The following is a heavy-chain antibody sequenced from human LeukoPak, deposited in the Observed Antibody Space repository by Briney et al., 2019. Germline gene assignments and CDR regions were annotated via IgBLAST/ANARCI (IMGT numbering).Heavy chain of an antibody. J-gene: IGHJ4*02. CDR2: INGDGSST. V-gene: IGHV3-74*01. Sequence: GGSLRLSCAASGFTFTGYWMHWVRQVPGKGLVWVARINGDGSSTTYADYVKGRFTISRDNAKNTHDLQMDSLSAEGSALYYCRRGSGVADSWGQGTLVTVSS. CDR3: RRGSGVADS. CDR1: GFTFTGYW.